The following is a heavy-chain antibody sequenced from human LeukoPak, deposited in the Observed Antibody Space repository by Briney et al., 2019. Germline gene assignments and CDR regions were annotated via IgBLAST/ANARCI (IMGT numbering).Heavy chain of an antibody. CDR3: ARVVQSTDSSGFYLPEYFQH. D-gene: IGHD3-22*01. J-gene: IGHJ1*01. Sequence: SETLSLTCTVSGGSISSYYWSWIRQPPGKGLEWIGYIFYSGSTNYNPSLKSRVTISVDTSKNQFSLKLRSVTAADTAVYYCARVVQSTDSSGFYLPEYFQHWGQGTLVTVSS. V-gene: IGHV4-59*08. CDR1: GGSISSYY. CDR2: IFYSGST.